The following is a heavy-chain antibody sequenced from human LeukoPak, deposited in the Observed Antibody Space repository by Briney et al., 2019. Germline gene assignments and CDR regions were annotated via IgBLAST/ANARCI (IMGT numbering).Heavy chain of an antibody. D-gene: IGHD3-10*01. J-gene: IGHJ4*02. CDR3: ARHVLLWFGEFNLHDY. V-gene: IGHV1-18*01. Sequence: ASVKVSCKASGYTFTSYGISWVRQAPGQGLEWMGWISAYNGNTNYAQKLQGRVTMTTDTSTSTAYMELRSLRSDDKAVEYCARHVLLWFGEFNLHDYWGQGTLVTVSS. CDR1: GYTFTSYG. CDR2: ISAYNGNT.